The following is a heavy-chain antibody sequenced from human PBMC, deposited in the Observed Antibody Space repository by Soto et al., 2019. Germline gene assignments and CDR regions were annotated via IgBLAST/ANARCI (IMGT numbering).Heavy chain of an antibody. CDR3: AHRGYFFCGTDDGIRDL. Sequence: LSTSGVGVGWIRQPPGKDLEWLALIYWDDDKRYSPSLKRRLTITKYTAKNQVVLTMTNMDPVDTATYYCAHRGYFFCGTDDGIRDL. J-gene: IGHJ2*01. D-gene: IGHD3-9*01. V-gene: IGHV2-5*02. CDR2: IYWDDDK. CDR1: LSTSGVG.